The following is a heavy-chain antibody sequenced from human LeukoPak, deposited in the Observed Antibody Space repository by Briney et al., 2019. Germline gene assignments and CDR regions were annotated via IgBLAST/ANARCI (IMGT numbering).Heavy chain of an antibody. J-gene: IGHJ3*02. CDR1: GFTVSSNY. D-gene: IGHD3-3*01. V-gene: IGHV3-66*02. CDR2: IYSGGST. CDR3: ARDKIGVVRTAFDI. Sequence: PGGSLRLSCAASGFTVSSNYMSWVRQAPGKGLEWVSVIYSGGSTYYADSVKGRFTISRDNSKNTLYLQMNSLRAEDTAVYCCARDKIGVVRTAFDIWGQGTMVTVSS.